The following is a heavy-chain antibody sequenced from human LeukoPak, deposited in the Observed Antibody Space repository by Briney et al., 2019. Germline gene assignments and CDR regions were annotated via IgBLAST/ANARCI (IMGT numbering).Heavy chain of an antibody. D-gene: IGHD6-13*01. V-gene: IGHV1-2*02. CDR3: ARGGLIAADNWFDP. J-gene: IGHJ5*02. CDR1: GYTFTSLD. Sequence: ASVKVSCKASGYTFTSLDINWVRQATGQGLEWMGWINPNSGGTNYAQKFQGRVTMTRDTSISTAYMELSRLRSDDTAVYYCARGGLIAADNWFDPWGQGTLVTVSS. CDR2: INPNSGGT.